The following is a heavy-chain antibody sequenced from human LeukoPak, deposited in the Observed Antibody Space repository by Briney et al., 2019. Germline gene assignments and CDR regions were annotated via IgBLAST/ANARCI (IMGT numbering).Heavy chain of an antibody. CDR1: GFTFSSYG. CDR3: AKDGSGRNYFDY. J-gene: IGHJ4*02. CDR2: ISGSGGST. Sequence: PGRSLRLSCAASGFTFSSYGMYWVRQAPGKGLEWVSAISGSGGSTYYADSVKGRFTISRDNSKNTLYLQMNSLRAEDTAVYYCAKDGSGRNYFDYWGQGTLVTVSS. V-gene: IGHV3-23*01. D-gene: IGHD3-10*01.